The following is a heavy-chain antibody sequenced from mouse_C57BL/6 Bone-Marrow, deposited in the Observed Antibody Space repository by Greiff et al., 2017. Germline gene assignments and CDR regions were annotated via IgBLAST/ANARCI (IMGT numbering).Heavy chain of an antibody. CDR2: IHPNSGST. CDR3: ARLFYYGNLYRYFDV. V-gene: IGHV1-64*01. J-gene: IGHJ1*03. CDR1: GYTFTSYW. Sequence: QVQLQQPGAELVKPGASVKLSCKASGYTFTSYWMHWVKQRPGQGLEWIGMIHPNSGSTNYNEKFKSKATLTVDKSSSTAYMQLSSLTSEDSAVYYCARLFYYGNLYRYFDVWGTGTTVTVSS. D-gene: IGHD2-1*01.